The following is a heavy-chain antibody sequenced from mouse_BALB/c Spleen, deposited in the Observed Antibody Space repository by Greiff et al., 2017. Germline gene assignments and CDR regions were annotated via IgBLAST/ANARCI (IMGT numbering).Heavy chain of an antibody. Sequence: EVQLQESGGGLVKPGGSLKLSCAASGFTFSSYAMSWVRQSPEKRLEWVAEISSGGSYTYYPDTVTGRFTISRDNAKNTLYLEMSSLRSEDTAMYYCARGGVYGNYFDYWGQGTTLTVSS. D-gene: IGHD2-1*01. CDR3: ARGGVYGNYFDY. CDR1: GFTFSSYA. CDR2: ISSGGSYT. J-gene: IGHJ2*01. V-gene: IGHV5-9-4*01.